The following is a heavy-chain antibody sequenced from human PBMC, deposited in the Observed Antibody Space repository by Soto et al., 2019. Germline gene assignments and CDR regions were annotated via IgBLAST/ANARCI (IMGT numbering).Heavy chain of an antibody. V-gene: IGHV4-39*01. Sequence: SETLSLTCTVSGGPISSHSYYWDWIRQPPGKGLKWIGSLYYSGATYHNPSLQSRVTISVDTSKNQFSLHLSSVTAADPAVYYCARHAAYDSVWGKSDGSGYWRQGTLVTVSS. CDR2: LYYSGAT. CDR1: GGPISSHSYY. CDR3: ARHAAYDSVWGKSDGSGY. J-gene: IGHJ4*02. D-gene: IGHD3-16*01.